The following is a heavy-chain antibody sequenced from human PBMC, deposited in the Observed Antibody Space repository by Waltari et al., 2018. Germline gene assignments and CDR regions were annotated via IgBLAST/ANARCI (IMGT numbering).Heavy chain of an antibody. V-gene: IGHV3-7*01. Sequence: EVQLVESGGDLVQPGGSLRLSCAASGFTFSRYWMSWVRQPPGKGLEGVANINYDGSQKYYADSVKGRFTTSRDNAKNSVYLQMHSLRVEDTAMYYCAKSRGFEYWGQGALVTVSS. CDR3: AKSRGFEY. CDR2: INYDGSQK. J-gene: IGHJ4*02. CDR1: GFTFSRYW. D-gene: IGHD2-2*01.